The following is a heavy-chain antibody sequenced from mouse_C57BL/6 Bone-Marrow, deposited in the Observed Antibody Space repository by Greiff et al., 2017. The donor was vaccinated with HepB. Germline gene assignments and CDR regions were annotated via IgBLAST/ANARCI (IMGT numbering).Heavy chain of an antibody. Sequence: VQLQQPGAELVKPGASVKLSCKASGYTFTSYWMHWVKQRPGRGLEWIGRIDPNSGGTKYNEKFKSKATLTVDKPSSTAYMQLSSLTSEDSAVYYCARGRVTTVVAVYYFDYWGQGTTLTVSS. J-gene: IGHJ2*01. CDR1: GYTFTSYW. CDR3: ARGRVTTVVAVYYFDY. V-gene: IGHV1-72*01. D-gene: IGHD1-1*01. CDR2: IDPNSGGT.